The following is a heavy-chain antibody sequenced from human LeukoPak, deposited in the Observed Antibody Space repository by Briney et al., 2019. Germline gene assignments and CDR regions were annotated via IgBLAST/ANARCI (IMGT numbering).Heavy chain of an antibody. V-gene: IGHV3-33*01. D-gene: IGHD3-22*01. CDR2: IWYDGGNK. CDR3: ARDQYYYDSSGYYGAGFDY. J-gene: IGHJ4*02. Sequence: GGSLRLSCAASGFTFSNYAMHWVRQAPDKGLEWVAVIWYDGGNKYYGDSVKGRFTISKDNSKSTLFLQMNNLRAEDTAVYYCARDQYYYDSSGYYGAGFDYWGQGTLVTVSS. CDR1: GFTFSNYA.